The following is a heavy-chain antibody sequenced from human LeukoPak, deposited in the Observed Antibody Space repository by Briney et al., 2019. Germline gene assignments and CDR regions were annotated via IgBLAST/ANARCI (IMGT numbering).Heavy chain of an antibody. J-gene: IGHJ5*02. V-gene: IGHV4-61*10. Sequence: PSETLSLTCTVSGASVSSGSYYWSWIRQPAGKGLEWIGRIYTSWSTDYNPSLKSRVTISVDTSKNQFSLKLSSVTAADTAVYYCARGVNWIDPWGQGTLVTVPS. CDR3: ARGVNWIDP. D-gene: IGHD6-13*01. CDR1: GASVSSGSYY. CDR2: IYTSWST.